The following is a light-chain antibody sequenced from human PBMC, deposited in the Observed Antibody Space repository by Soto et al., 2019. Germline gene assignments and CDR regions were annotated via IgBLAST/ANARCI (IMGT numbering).Light chain of an antibody. V-gene: IGKV3-20*01. Sequence: IVLTQSPGTLSLSTGERATLSCRASQSVSAGYFAWYQQKAVQAPMLRIYAASSRATGIPARFSGSGSGTEFTLTIRSLQPDDFATYYCQQYKSYLWTFGQGTKVDI. CDR3: QQYKSYLWT. CDR1: QSVSAGY. J-gene: IGKJ1*01. CDR2: AAS.